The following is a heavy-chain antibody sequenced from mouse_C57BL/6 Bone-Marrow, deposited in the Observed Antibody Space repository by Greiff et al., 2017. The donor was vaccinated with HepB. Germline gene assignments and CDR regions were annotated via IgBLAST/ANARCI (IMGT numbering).Heavy chain of an antibody. D-gene: IGHD4-1*01. V-gene: IGHV5-6*01. CDR1: GFTFSSYG. Sequence: EVKLVESGGDLVKPGGSLKLSCAASGFTFSSYGMSWVRQTPDKRLEWVATISSGGSYTYYPDSVKGRFTISRDNAKNNLYLQMSSLKSEDAAMYYWARRGNWEGGTWFAYWGQGTLVTVSA. CDR2: ISSGGSYT. J-gene: IGHJ3*01. CDR3: ARRGNWEGGTWFAY.